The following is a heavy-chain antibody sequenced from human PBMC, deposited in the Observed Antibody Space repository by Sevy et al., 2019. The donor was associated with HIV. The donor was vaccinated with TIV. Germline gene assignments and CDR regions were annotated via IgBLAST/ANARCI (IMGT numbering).Heavy chain of an antibody. CDR1: GFTFNSYG. Sequence: GGSLRLSCSVSGFTFNSYGMHWVRQAPIKGLEWVTSIYYDGNNKYYADSVKGRFTISRDESKNTLYLQMNSLRAEDTAVYYCARDSNEYGDYRLSYYFDYWGQGALVTVSS. CDR2: IYYDGNNK. V-gene: IGHV3-33*08. CDR3: ARDSNEYGDYRLSYYFDY. J-gene: IGHJ4*02. D-gene: IGHD4-17*01.